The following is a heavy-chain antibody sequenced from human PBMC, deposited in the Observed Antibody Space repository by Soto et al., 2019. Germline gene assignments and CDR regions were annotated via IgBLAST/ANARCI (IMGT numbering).Heavy chain of an antibody. J-gene: IGHJ6*03. CDR1: GFTVSSNY. D-gene: IGHD6-19*01. CDR2: IYSGGST. V-gene: IGHV3-53*04. CDR3: ARDRGWLCDYYYYYMDV. Sequence: VQLVESGGGLVQPGGSLRLSCAASGFTVSSNYMSWVRQAPGKGLEWVSVIYSGGSTYYADSVKGRFTISRHNSKNTLYLQMNSLRAEDTAVYYCARDRGWLCDYYYYYMDVWGKGTTVTVSS.